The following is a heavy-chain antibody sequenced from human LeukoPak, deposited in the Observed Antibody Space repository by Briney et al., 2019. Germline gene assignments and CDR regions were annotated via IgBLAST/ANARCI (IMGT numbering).Heavy chain of an antibody. CDR2: INPNSGGT. D-gene: IGHD2-2*01. J-gene: IGHJ1*01. Sequence: ASVKVSCKASGYTFTGYYMHWVRQAPGQGLEWMGRINPNSGGTNYAQKFQGRVTMTRDTSISTAYMELSRLRSDDTAVYYFARDAGDIVVVPAAFQQWGQGSLVTVSS. CDR3: ARDAGDIVVVPAAFQQ. CDR1: GYTFTGYY. V-gene: IGHV1-2*06.